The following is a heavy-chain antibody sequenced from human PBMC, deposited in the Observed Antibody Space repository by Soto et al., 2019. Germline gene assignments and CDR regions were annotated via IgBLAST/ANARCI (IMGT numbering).Heavy chain of an antibody. CDR1: GASISSGDHY. J-gene: IGHJ6*02. D-gene: IGHD5-12*01. CDR2: IYYSGNT. CDR3: ARAIVVTIGGMDV. Sequence: SETLSLTCTVSGASISSGDHYWSWIRQPPGKGLEWIGYIYYSGNTYYNPSLKSRVIISVDTSENQFSLRLNSVTAADTAVYYCARAIVVTIGGMDVWGQGTTVTVSS. V-gene: IGHV4-30-4*01.